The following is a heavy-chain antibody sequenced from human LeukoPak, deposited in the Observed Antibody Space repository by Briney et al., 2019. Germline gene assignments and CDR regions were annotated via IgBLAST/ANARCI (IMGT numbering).Heavy chain of an antibody. J-gene: IGHJ6*02. Sequence: GGSLRLSCATSGFTFTRFGLHWVRQAPGKGLEWVAFIQYDGSGRYADSVKGRLTISRDNSKNTVYLQMNSLRVEDMAVFYCARGLNYGLDVWGQGTTVTVSS. CDR2: IQYDGSGR. CDR3: ARGLNYGLDV. V-gene: IGHV3-30*02. CDR1: GFTFTRFG.